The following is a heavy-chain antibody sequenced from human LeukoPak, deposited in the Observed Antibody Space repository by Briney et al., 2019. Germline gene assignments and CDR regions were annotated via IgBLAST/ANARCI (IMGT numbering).Heavy chain of an antibody. D-gene: IGHD6-13*01. J-gene: IGHJ4*02. V-gene: IGHV4-59*08. CDR1: GGSISSYY. CDR2: IYYSGST. Sequence: SETLSLTCTVSGGSISSYYWSWIRQPPGKGLEWIGYIYYSGSTNCNPSLKSRVTISVDTSKNQFSLKLSSVTAADTAVYYCATTIIAAAGTTGGYYFDYWGQGTLVTVSS. CDR3: ATTIIAAAGTTGGYYFDY.